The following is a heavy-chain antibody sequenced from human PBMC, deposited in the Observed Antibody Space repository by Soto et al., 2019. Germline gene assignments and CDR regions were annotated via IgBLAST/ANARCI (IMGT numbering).Heavy chain of an antibody. CDR1: GGTFSSYA. CDR2: IIPIFGTA. V-gene: IGHV1-69*13. Sequence: SVKVSCKASGGTFSSYAISWVREAPGQGLEWMGGIIPIFGTANYAQKFQGRVTITADESTSTAYMELSSLRSEDTAVYYCARDVLGYCSSTSCPQYQHWGQGTLVTVSS. J-gene: IGHJ1*01. CDR3: ARDVLGYCSSTSCPQYQH. D-gene: IGHD2-2*01.